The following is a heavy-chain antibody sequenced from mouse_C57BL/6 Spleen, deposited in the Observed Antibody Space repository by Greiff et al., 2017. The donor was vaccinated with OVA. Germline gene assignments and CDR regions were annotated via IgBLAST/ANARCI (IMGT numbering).Heavy chain of an antibody. Sequence: EVKLMESGPELVKPGASVKIPCKASGYTFTDYNMDWVQQSPGKSLEWIGDINPNNGGTIYNQKFKGKATMTVDKSSSTAYMELRSLTSEDTAVYYCARSAYYDYDYFDYWGQGTTLTVSS. V-gene: IGHV1-18*01. J-gene: IGHJ2*01. CDR1: GYTFTDYN. CDR3: ARSAYYDYDYFDY. CDR2: INPNNGGT. D-gene: IGHD2-4*01.